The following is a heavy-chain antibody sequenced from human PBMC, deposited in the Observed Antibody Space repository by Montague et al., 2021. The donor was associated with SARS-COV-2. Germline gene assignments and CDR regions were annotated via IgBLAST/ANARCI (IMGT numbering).Heavy chain of an antibody. D-gene: IGHD3-22*01. CDR3: ARFPTSYYYDSKAAPATPDAFDI. Sequence: SETLSLTCTVPGGSISSSSCYWGWLRQPPGKGLEWIGSIYYSGSTYYTPSLKSRVTISVDTSKNQFSLKLSSETAADTAVYYCARFPTSYYYDSKAAPATPDAFDIWGQGTMVIVSS. J-gene: IGHJ3*02. CDR1: GGSISSSSCY. CDR2: IYYSGST. V-gene: IGHV4-39*01.